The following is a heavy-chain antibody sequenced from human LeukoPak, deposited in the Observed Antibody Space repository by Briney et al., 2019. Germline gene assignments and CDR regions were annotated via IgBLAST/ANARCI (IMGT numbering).Heavy chain of an antibody. CDR3: AKGARDYGDYGLHFDY. V-gene: IGHV3-9*01. CDR2: ISWNSGSI. Sequence: PGGSLRLSCAASGFTFSSYSMNWVRQAPGKGLEWVSGISWNSGSIGYADSVKGRFTISRDNAKNSLYLQMNSLRAEDTALYYCAKGARDYGDYGLHFDYWGQGTLVTVSS. CDR1: GFTFSSYS. J-gene: IGHJ4*02. D-gene: IGHD4-17*01.